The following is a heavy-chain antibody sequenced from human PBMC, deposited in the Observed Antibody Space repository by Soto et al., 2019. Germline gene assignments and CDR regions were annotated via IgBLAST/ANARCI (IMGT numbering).Heavy chain of an antibody. CDR1: GYTFTSYG. D-gene: IGHD4-17*01. CDR2: ISAYNGNT. J-gene: IGHJ4*02. Sequence: QVQLVQSGAEVKKPGASVKVSCKASGYTFTSYGISWVRQAPGQGLEWMGWISAYNGNTNYAQKLQGRVTMTTDTSTSTAYMELRSLRSDDTAVYYCASSPPDHDYGDYFDYWCQGTLVTVSS. CDR3: ASSPPDHDYGDYFDY. V-gene: IGHV1-18*04.